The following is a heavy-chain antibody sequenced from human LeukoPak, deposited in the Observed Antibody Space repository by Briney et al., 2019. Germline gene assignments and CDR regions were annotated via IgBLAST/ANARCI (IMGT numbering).Heavy chain of an antibody. Sequence: SETLSLTCTVSGGSISSGGYYWSWIRQHPGKGLEWIGYIYYSGSTYYNPSLKSRVTISVDTSKNQFSLKLSSVTAADTAVYYCARAPRLRFLEWSGKGTYYYYGMDVWGQGTTVTVSS. CDR3: ARAPRLRFLEWSGKGTYYYYGMDV. J-gene: IGHJ6*02. D-gene: IGHD3-3*01. V-gene: IGHV4-31*03. CDR1: GGSISSGGYY. CDR2: IYYSGST.